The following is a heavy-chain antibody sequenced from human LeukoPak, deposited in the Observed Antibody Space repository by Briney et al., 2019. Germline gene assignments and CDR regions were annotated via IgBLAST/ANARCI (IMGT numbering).Heavy chain of an antibody. CDR3: ARVGYDFWSGLDY. Sequence: GGSLRLSCVASGFTFSSYEMNWVRQAPGKGLEWVSSISSSSSYIYYADSVKGRFTISRDNAKNSLYLQMNSLRAEDTAVYYCARVGYDFWSGLDYWGQGTLVTVSS. CDR1: GFTFSSYE. D-gene: IGHD3-3*01. CDR2: ISSSSSYI. V-gene: IGHV3-21*01. J-gene: IGHJ4*02.